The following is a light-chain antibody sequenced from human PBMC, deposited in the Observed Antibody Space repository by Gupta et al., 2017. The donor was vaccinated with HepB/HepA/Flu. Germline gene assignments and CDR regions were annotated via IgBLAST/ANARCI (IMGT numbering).Light chain of an antibody. CDR3: QQENSDYPSCI. CDR2: KAS. J-gene: IGKJ2*02. Sequence: DIQMTQSPSTLSASVGDRVTITCRARQSISRWLAWYQKKPGKAPKLLIYKASSLERGVTSNFSGSGVGTEGNLTISSRQPEDFEPYYCQQENSDYPSCIFGQGTKVEIK. V-gene: IGKV1-5*03. CDR1: QSISRW.